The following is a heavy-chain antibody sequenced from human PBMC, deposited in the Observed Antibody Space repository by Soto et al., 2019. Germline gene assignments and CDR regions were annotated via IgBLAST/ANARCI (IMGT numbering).Heavy chain of an antibody. Sequence: PSETLSLTCTVSGGSISSGGYYWSWIRQHPGKGLEWIGYIYYSGSTYYNPSLKSRVTISVDTPKNQFSLKLSSVTAADTAVYYCAREDYGDYVSYWGQGTLVTVSS. CDR3: AREDYGDYVSY. V-gene: IGHV4-31*03. J-gene: IGHJ4*02. D-gene: IGHD4-17*01. CDR2: IYYSGST. CDR1: GGSISSGGYY.